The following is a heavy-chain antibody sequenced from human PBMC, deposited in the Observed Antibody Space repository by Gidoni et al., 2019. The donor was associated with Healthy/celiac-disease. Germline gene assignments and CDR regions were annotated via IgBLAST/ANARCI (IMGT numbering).Heavy chain of an antibody. CDR2: IYWDDDK. V-gene: IGHV2-5*02. J-gene: IGHJ4*02. CDR1: GFSPSTSGVG. D-gene: IGHD2-15*01. Sequence: QITLKESGPTLVKPPQTLTLTCPFSGFSPSTSGVGVGWIRQPPGKALECLALIYWDDDKRYSPSLKSRLTITKDTSKNQVVLTMTNMDPVDTATYYCAHSPYCSGGSCYGYFDYWGQGTLVTVSS. CDR3: AHSPYCSGGSCYGYFDY.